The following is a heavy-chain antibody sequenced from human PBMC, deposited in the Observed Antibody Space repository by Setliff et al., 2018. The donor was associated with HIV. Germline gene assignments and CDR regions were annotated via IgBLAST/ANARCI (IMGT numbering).Heavy chain of an antibody. Sequence: GGSLRLSCAASGFTFSSYWMHWVRQAPGKGLVWVSHINNDGRKTTYADSVKCRFTVSRDNAKNTLYLQMNSLRAEDTAVYYCARVASGYDYGWLDPWGQGTLVTVSS. CDR1: GFTFSSYW. D-gene: IGHD5-12*01. V-gene: IGHV3-74*03. CDR2: INNDGRKT. J-gene: IGHJ5*02. CDR3: ARVASGYDYGWLDP.